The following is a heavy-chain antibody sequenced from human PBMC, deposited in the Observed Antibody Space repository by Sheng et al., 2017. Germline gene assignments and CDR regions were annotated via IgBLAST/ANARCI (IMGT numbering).Heavy chain of an antibody. CDR2: ISSSGSTI. CDR3: AREEQAAYYYYYGMDV. J-gene: IGHJ6*02. Sequence: QVQLVESGGGLVKHGGSLRLSCAASGFTFSDYYMSWIRQAPGKGLEWVSYISSSGSTIYYADSVKGRFTISRDNAKNSLYLQMNSLRAEDTAVYYCAREEQAAYYYYYGMDVWGQGTTVTVSS. D-gene: IGHD6-13*01. CDR1: GFTFSDYY. V-gene: IGHV3-11*04.